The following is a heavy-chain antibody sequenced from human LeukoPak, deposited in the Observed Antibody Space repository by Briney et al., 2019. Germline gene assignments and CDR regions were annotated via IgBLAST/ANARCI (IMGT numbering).Heavy chain of an antibody. D-gene: IGHD5-18*01. CDR2: ISGSGGIT. CDR1: GFMFSSYW. Sequence: GGSLRLSCAAPGFMFSSYWMTWVRQAPGKGLEWVSIISGSGGITHHADSVKGRFTISRDNSMQMFYLQINSLRAEDTAVYYCAKGDKPVTSMVYFDSWGQGTLVTVSS. J-gene: IGHJ4*02. CDR3: AKGDKPVTSMVYFDS. V-gene: IGHV3-23*01.